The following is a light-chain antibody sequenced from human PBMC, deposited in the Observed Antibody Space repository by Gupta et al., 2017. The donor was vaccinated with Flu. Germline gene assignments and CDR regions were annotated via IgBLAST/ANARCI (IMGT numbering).Light chain of an antibody. J-gene: IGKJ3*01. CDR1: EGISTW. V-gene: IGKV1-12*02. CDR3: QQANKFPFT. CDR2: DAS. Sequence: DIQMTQSPSVVSASVGDRVTITCRASEGISTWLAWYQQMPGKAPKLLIYDASTLETGVPSRFSGSGAGTEFTLTINSLQPEDFATYYCQQANKFPFTFGPGTKVDFK.